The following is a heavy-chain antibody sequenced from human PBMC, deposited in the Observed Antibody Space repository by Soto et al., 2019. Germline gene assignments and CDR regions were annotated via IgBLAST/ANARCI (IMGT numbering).Heavy chain of an antibody. J-gene: IGHJ4*02. D-gene: IGHD5-18*01. Sequence: GGSLRLSCVASGFTFRNFAMTWVRQAPGKGLEWVSAINDNGGSPYYAASVQGRFTISRDYSTDTLFLQMNSLRAEDTAVYYCAKVTSRESGYSYGASDYWGQGTLVTVSS. CDR1: GFTFRNFA. CDR2: INDNGGSP. CDR3: AKVTSRESGYSYGASDY. V-gene: IGHV3-23*01.